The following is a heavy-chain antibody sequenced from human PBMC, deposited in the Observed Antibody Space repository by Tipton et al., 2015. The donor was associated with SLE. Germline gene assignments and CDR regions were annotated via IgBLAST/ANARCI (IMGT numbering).Heavy chain of an antibody. CDR1: GGSFSGYY. V-gene: IGHV4-34*01. Sequence: TLSLTCAVYGGSFSGYYWSWIRQPPGKGLEWIGEINHSGSTNYNPSLKSRVTISVDTSKNQFSLKLSSVTAADTAVYYCASGERAFDIWGQGTMVPVSS. J-gene: IGHJ3*02. CDR2: INHSGST. CDR3: ASGERAFDI.